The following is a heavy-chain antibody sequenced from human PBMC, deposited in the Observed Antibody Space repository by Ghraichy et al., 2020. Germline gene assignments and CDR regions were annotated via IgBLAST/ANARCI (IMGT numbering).Heavy chain of an antibody. J-gene: IGHJ6*02. CDR3: ARGVMRGHYYDSSGYSGYYYYGMDV. Sequence: SETLSLTCAVYGGSFSGYYWSWIRQPPGKGLEWIGEINHSGSTNYNPSLKSRVTISVDTSKNQFSLKLSSVTAADTAVYYCARGVMRGHYYDSSGYSGYYYYGMDVWGQGTTVTVSS. V-gene: IGHV4-34*01. CDR2: INHSGST. D-gene: IGHD3-22*01. CDR1: GGSFSGYY.